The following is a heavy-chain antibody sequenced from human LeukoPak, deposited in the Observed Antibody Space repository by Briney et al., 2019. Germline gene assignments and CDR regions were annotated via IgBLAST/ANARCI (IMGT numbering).Heavy chain of an antibody. CDR3: ASSYNFFDY. D-gene: IGHD3-3*01. V-gene: IGHV4-34*01. Sequence: PSGTLSLTCAVYGGSFSGYYWSWIRQPPGKGLEWIGEINHSGSTNYNPSLKSRVTISVDTSKNLFSLKLSSVTAADTAVYYCASSYNFFDYWGQGTLVTVSS. J-gene: IGHJ4*02. CDR2: INHSGST. CDR1: GGSFSGYY.